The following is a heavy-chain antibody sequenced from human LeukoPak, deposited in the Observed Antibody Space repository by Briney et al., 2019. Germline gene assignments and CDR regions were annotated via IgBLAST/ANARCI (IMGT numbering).Heavy chain of an antibody. CDR3: AKETGSRGVWDYYYYGMDV. CDR1: GFTLSSYA. V-gene: IGHV3-23*01. J-gene: IGHJ6*02. D-gene: IGHD3-16*01. CDR2: ISCSCGST. Sequence: TGGSLRLSCAASGFTLSSYAMSWVRQAPGKGLEWGSAISCSCGSTYYADSVKGRFTIPNDNSKNTLYLQMNSLSAEHTAVDYCAKETGSRGVWDYYYYGMDVWVQGTTVTVSS.